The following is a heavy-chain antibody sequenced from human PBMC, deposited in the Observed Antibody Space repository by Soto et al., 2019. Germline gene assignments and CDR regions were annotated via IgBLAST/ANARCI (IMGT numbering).Heavy chain of an antibody. Sequence: ASVKVSCKASGGAFRSYTISWVRQAPGQGLEWMGGITPIFGAANYAQKFEGRVTISADKSTTTAYMELSNLTSEDTAVYYCARPEIAVANRVGMDVWGQGTTVTVSS. J-gene: IGHJ6*02. CDR3: ARPEIAVANRVGMDV. D-gene: IGHD6-19*01. CDR2: ITPIFGAA. CDR1: GGAFRSYT. V-gene: IGHV1-69*06.